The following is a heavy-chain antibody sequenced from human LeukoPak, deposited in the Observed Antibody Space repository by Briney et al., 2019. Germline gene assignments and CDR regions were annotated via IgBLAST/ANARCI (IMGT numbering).Heavy chain of an antibody. J-gene: IGHJ5*02. CDR1: GYTFTGYY. V-gene: IGHV1-2*02. CDR2: INPNSGGT. D-gene: IGHD2-2*01. Sequence: ASVKVSCKASGYTFTGYYIHWVRQAPGQGLEWMGWINPNSGGTNYAQRFQDRVTMTRDTSISTAYMELSRLRSDDTAVYYCARELGTTSIHWFDPWGQGTLVTVSS. CDR3: ARELGTTSIHWFDP.